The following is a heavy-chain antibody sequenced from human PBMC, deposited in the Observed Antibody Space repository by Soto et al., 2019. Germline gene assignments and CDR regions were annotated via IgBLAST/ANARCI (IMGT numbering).Heavy chain of an antibody. D-gene: IGHD1-7*01. J-gene: IGHJ5*02. Sequence: QVQLVQSGAEVKKPGASVKVSCKASGYTFTSYGISWVRQAPGQGLEWMGWISAYNGNTNYAQKLQGRVTMTTDTSTSTAYMKLRSMRFEATDASYCARAYWNCGDPWGQGTLVTVSS. CDR2: ISAYNGNT. CDR1: GYTFTSYG. CDR3: ARAYWNCGDP. V-gene: IGHV1-18*01.